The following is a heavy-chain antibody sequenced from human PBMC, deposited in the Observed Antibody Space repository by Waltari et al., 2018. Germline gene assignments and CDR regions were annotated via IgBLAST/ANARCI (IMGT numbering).Heavy chain of an antibody. J-gene: IGHJ6*02. CDR1: GFTFSSYS. V-gene: IGHV3-48*01. CDR2: ISSSSSTI. Sequence: EVQLVESGGGLVQPGGSMRLSCAASGFTFSSYSMNWVRQDPGKGLEWVSYISSSSSTIYYADSVKGRFTISRDNAKNSLYLQMNSLRAEDTAVYYCAREGQWLIYYYYGMDVWGQGTTVTVSS. D-gene: IGHD6-19*01. CDR3: AREGQWLIYYYYGMDV.